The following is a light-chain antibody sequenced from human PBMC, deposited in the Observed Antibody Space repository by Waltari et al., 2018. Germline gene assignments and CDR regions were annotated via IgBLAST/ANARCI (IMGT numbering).Light chain of an antibody. CDR2: KAS. CDR3: QQYESYWT. J-gene: IGKJ1*01. V-gene: IGKV1-5*03. Sequence: DIHMTQAPSTLSASIGDTFTITCRASQDINTWLAWYQQRPGKAPNLLIYKASYLESGVPSRFSGSGSGTEFTLTISSLQPDDFATYFCQQYESYWTFGQGTKVEMK. CDR1: QDINTW.